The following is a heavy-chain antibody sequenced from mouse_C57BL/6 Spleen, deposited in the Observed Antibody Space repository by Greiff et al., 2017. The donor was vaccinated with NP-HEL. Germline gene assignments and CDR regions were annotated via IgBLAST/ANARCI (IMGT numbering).Heavy chain of an antibody. CDR2: IYPGDGDT. D-gene: IGHD4-1*01. Sequence: VQLQESGAELVKPGASVKISCKASGYAFSSYWMNWVKQRPGKGLEWIGQIYPGDGDTNYNGKFKGKATLTADKSSSTAYMQLRSLTSEDSAVYFCARTGFYAMDSWGQGTSVTVSS. CDR1: GYAFSSYW. J-gene: IGHJ4*01. CDR3: ARTGFYAMDS. V-gene: IGHV1-80*01.